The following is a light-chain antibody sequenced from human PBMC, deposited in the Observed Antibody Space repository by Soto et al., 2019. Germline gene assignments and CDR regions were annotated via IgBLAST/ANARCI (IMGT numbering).Light chain of an antibody. CDR1: QGISSY. CDR3: QQYYSYPLLT. J-gene: IGKJ4*01. V-gene: IGKV1-8*01. Sequence: ASRMTQSPSSFSASTGDRVTITCRASQGISSYLAWYQQKPGKAPKLPIYAASTLQSGVPSRFSGSGSGPEFTLTISCLQSEDFATYYCQQYYSYPLLTCGGGTKVEIK. CDR2: AAS.